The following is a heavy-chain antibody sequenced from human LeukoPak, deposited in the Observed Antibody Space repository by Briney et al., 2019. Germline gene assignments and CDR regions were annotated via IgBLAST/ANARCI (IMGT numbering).Heavy chain of an antibody. J-gene: IGHJ4*02. CDR2: ISSSSSTI. CDR3: ARDRSPYESSAYYLDY. Sequence: PGGSLRLSCAASGFTFSSYSMNWVRQAPGKGLEWVSYISSSSSTIYYADSVKGRFTISRDNAKNSLYLQMNSLRDEDTAAYYCARDRSPYESSAYYLDYWGQGTLVTVSS. D-gene: IGHD3-22*01. V-gene: IGHV3-48*02. CDR1: GFTFSSYS.